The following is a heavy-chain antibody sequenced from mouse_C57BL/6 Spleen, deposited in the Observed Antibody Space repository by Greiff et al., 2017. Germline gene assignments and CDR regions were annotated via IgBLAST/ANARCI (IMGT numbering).Heavy chain of an antibody. D-gene: IGHD4-1*01. CDR1: GFTFSDYG. CDR2: ISSGSSTI. V-gene: IGHV5-17*01. CDR3: ASLGGSWFAY. J-gene: IGHJ3*01. Sequence: EVMLVESGGGLVKPGGSLKLSCAASGFTFSDYGMHWVRQAPEKGLEWVAYISSGSSTIYYADTVKGRFTISRDNAKNTLFLQMTSLRSEDTAMYYCASLGGSWFAYWGQGTLVTVSA.